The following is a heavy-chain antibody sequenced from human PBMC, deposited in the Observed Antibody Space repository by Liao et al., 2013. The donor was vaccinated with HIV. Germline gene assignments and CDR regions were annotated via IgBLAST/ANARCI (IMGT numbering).Heavy chain of an antibody. D-gene: IGHD5-24*01. Sequence: QVQLQQWGAGLLKPSETLSLTCAVYGGSFSGYYWSWIRQPPGKGLEWIGEINHSGRTNYNPSLKSRVTISVDTSKNQFSLKLSSVTAADTAVYYCARGGXWPPVYYYMDVWGKGTTVTVSS. J-gene: IGHJ6*03. V-gene: IGHV4-34*01. CDR2: INHSGRT. CDR3: ARGGXWPPVYYYMDV. CDR1: GGSFSGYY.